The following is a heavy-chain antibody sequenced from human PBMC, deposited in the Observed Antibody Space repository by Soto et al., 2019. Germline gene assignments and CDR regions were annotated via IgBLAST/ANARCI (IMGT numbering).Heavy chain of an antibody. CDR2: ISWNSGSI. CDR1: GFTFDDYA. V-gene: IGHV3-9*01. D-gene: IGHD3-16*02. J-gene: IGHJ6*02. Sequence: PGGSLRLSCAASGFTFDDYAMRWVRQAPGKGLEWVSGISWNSGSIGYADSVKGRFTISRDNAKNSLYLQMNSLRAEDTALYYCAKDITMITFGGVIATVGMDVWGQGTTVTVSS. CDR3: AKDITMITFGGVIATVGMDV.